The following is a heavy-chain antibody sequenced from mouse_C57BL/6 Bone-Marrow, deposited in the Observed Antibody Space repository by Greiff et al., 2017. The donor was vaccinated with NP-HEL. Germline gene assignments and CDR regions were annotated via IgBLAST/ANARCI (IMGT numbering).Heavy chain of an antibody. V-gene: IGHV14-4*01. CDR1: GFNIKDDY. CDR3: TKGGYDWFAY. CDR2: IDPENGDT. J-gene: IGHJ3*01. D-gene: IGHD2-2*01. Sequence: EVQVVESGAELVRPGASVKLSCTASGFNIKDDYMHWVKQRPEQGLEWIGWIDPENGDTEYASKFQGKATITADTSSNTAYLQLSSLTSEDTAVYYCTKGGYDWFAYWGQGTLVTVSA.